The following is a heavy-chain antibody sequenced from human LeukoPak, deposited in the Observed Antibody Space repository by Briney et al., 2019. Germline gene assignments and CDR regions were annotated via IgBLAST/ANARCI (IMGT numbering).Heavy chain of an antibody. Sequence: ASVKVSCKASGYTFTSYAMHWVRQAPGQRLEWMGWINAGNGNTKYSQKFQGRVTITRDTSASTAYMELSSLRSEDTAVYYCARDYVRSQVNLGLGFGYWGQGTLVTVSS. V-gene: IGHV1-3*01. CDR1: GYTFTSYA. CDR3: ARDYVRSQVNLGLGFGY. D-gene: IGHD3-16*01. J-gene: IGHJ4*02. CDR2: INAGNGNT.